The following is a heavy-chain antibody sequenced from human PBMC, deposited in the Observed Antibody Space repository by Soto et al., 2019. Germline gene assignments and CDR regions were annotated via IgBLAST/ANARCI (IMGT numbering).Heavy chain of an antibody. CDR1: GGSISSSGYY. D-gene: IGHD6-13*01. CDR2: IYYSGST. CDR3: ARCGSWYFLNYYGMDV. V-gene: IGHV4-39*01. Sequence: PSETLSLTCTVSGGSISSSGYYWGWIRQPPGKGLEWIGTIYYSGSTYYNPSLKSRVTISVDTSKNQFSLKLSSVTAADTAVYYCARCGSWYFLNYYGMDVWGQGTTVT. J-gene: IGHJ6*02.